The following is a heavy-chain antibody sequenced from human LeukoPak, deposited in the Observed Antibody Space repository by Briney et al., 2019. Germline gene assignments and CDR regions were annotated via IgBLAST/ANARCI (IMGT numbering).Heavy chain of an antibody. D-gene: IGHD3-10*01. CDR1: GFSFTSYW. CDR2: INTDGSGT. V-gene: IGHV3-74*01. Sequence: GSLRLSCAASGFSFTSYWMHWVRQAPGKGLVWISCINTDGSGTTYADSVKGRFTISRDNAKNTLYLQMNGLRAEDTAVYYCTGAYDSGTYSSFDYWGQGTLVTVTS. CDR3: TGAYDSGTYSSFDY. J-gene: IGHJ4*02.